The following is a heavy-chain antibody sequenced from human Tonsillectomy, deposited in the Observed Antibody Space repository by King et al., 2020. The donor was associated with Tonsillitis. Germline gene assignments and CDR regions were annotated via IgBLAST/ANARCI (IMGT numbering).Heavy chain of an antibody. D-gene: IGHD1-26*01. CDR1: GFTFNNFA. Sequence: QLVQSGGGLVQPGGSLRLSCSASGFTFNNFAMHWVRQAPGKGLAYVSAISSNGASTYYVDSVKGRFTTSRDNSHNTLFLQMSSLTDEDTAVYYCVKEKKWELLWGDAFDVWGQGTMVTVSS. CDR2: ISSNGAST. V-gene: IGHV3-64D*06. CDR3: VKEKKWELLWGDAFDV. J-gene: IGHJ3*01.